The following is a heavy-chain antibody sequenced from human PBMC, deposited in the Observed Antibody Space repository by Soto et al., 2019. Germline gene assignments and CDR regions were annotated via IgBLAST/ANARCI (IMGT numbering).Heavy chain of an antibody. CDR2: IIPIFGTA. Sequence: SVKVSCKASGGTFSSFAISWVRKATGPGLEWMGGIIPIFGTAYYAQKFQGRVTITADESTSTAYLESSSLRSDDTSVYYCAGAPLGCSSMVPCYHYVMNVCGEGTTVTVSS. CDR1: GGTFSSFA. CDR3: AGAPLGCSSMVPCYHYVMNV. J-gene: IGHJ6*04. V-gene: IGHV1-69*13. D-gene: IGHD3-10*01.